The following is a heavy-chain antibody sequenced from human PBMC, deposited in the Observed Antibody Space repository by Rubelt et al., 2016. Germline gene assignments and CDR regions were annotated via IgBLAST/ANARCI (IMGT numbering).Heavy chain of an antibody. Sequence: QVQLQESGPGLVKPSETLSLTCTVSGGSISSYHWSWIRQPPGTGLEWIGYIYYSGSTNYNPSLKSRVTISVDTSRNHFSLRLSSGTAADTSVYYCASNTKYSNWHGMNAWGQGTTVIVS. CDR1: GGSISSYH. J-gene: IGHJ6*02. D-gene: IGHD6-6*01. V-gene: IGHV4-59*08. CDR3: ASNTKYSNWHGMNA. CDR2: IYYSGST.